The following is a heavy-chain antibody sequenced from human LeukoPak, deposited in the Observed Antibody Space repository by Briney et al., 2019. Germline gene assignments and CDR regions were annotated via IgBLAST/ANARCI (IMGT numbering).Heavy chain of an antibody. CDR2: INHSGST. CDR1: GGSFSGYY. J-gene: IGHJ6*03. D-gene: IGHD3-16*02. Sequence: PSETLSLTCAVYGGSFSGYYWSWSRQPPGKGLEWIGEINHSGSTNYNPSLKSRVTISVDTSKNQFSLKLSSVTAADTAVYYCARVARNYDYVWGSYRYPYYYMDVWGKGTTLTVSS. V-gene: IGHV4-34*01. CDR3: ARVARNYDYVWGSYRYPYYYMDV.